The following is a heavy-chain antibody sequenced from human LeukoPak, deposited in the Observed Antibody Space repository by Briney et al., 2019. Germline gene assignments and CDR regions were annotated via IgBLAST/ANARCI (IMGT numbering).Heavy chain of an antibody. Sequence: GGSLRLSCAASGFTFSDYYMNWVRQAPGKGLEWVSYITRSSSAIYYADSVKGRFTISRDNAKNSLYPQMNNLRDEDTAVYYCARESSIDYWGQGTLVTVSS. J-gene: IGHJ4*02. CDR2: ITRSSSAI. CDR3: ARESSIDY. CDR1: GFTFSDYY. V-gene: IGHV3-48*02.